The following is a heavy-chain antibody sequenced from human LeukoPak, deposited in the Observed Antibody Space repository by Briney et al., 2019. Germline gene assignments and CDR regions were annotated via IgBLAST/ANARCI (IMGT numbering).Heavy chain of an antibody. V-gene: IGHV4-39*07. D-gene: IGHD3-3*01. CDR3: VREQRSYDFSSGFYIAHGMDV. J-gene: IGHJ6*02. CDR1: GGSIRSSYYY. Sequence: SETLSLTCTVSGGSIRSSYYYWGWIRQPPGKGLEWIGSIYDSGSTYYNPSLKSRVTISVDTSKNQFSLKLSSVTAADTAVYYCVREQRSYDFSSGFYIAHGMDVWGQGTTVTVSS. CDR2: IYDSGST.